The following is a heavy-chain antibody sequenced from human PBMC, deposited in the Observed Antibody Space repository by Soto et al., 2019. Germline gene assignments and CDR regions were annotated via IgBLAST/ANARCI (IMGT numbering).Heavy chain of an antibody. CDR2: IYYSGTT. CDR3: ARASSGYHP. D-gene: IGHD3-22*01. Sequence: PSETLSLTCTVSGGSISSYYWSWIRQPPGKGLEWIGYIYYSGTTYYNPSLKSRVTISVDKSKNHFSLILNSVTAADTAVYYCARASSGYHPWGQGTLVTVSS. J-gene: IGHJ5*02. V-gene: IGHV4-59*12. CDR1: GGSISSYY.